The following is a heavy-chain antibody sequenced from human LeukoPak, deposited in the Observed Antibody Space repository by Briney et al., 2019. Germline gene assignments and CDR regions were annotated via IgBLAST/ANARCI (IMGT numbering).Heavy chain of an antibody. Sequence: GASVKVSCKASGYTFTGYYMHWVRQAPGQGLEWMGWINPNSGGTNYAQKFQGWVTMTRDTSISTAYMELSRLRSDDTAVYYCAREPTPGFRPSYGTDVWGQGTTVTVSS. V-gene: IGHV1-2*04. CDR1: GYTFTGYY. CDR3: AREPTPGFRPSYGTDV. CDR2: INPNSGGT. J-gene: IGHJ6*02. D-gene: IGHD2-15*01.